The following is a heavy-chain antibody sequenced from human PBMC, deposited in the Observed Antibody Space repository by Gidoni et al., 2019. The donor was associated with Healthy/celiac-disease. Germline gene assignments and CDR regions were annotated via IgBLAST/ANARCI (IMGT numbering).Heavy chain of an antibody. D-gene: IGHD2-8*01. CDR3: ARPRLGYATVIPEGFDP. CDR1: GGSFSGYY. CDR2: INHSGST. J-gene: IGHJ5*02. Sequence: QVQLQQWGAGLLKPSETLSLTCAVYGGSFSGYYWSWIRQPPGKGLEWIGEINHSGSTNYNPSLKSRVTISVDTSKNQFSLKLSSVTAADTAVYYCARPRLGYATVIPEGFDPWGQGTLVTVSS. V-gene: IGHV4-34*01.